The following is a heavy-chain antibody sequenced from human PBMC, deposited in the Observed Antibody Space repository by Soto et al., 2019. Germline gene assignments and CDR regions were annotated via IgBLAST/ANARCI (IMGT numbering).Heavy chain of an antibody. D-gene: IGHD6-13*01. Sequence: KPSETLSLTCTVSGGSISSGGYYWSWIRQHPGKGLEWIGYIYHSGSTHYNPSLKSRVTISVDTSKNQFSLKLSSVTAADTAVYYCARAVAAAGRDWYFDLWGRGTLVTVSS. CDR3: ARAVAAAGRDWYFDL. J-gene: IGHJ2*01. CDR2: IYHSGST. CDR1: GGSISSGGYY. V-gene: IGHV4-31*03.